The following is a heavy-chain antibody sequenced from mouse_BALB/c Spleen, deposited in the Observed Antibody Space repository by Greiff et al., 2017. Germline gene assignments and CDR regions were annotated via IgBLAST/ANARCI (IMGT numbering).Heavy chain of an antibody. CDR2: ISSGGSYT. D-gene: IGHD2-3*01. CDR3: TRDGLLRRMDY. Sequence: EVMLVESGGGLVKPGGSLKLSCAASGFTFSSYTMSWVRQTPEKRLEWVATISSGGSYTYYPDSVKGRFTISRDNAKNTLYLQMSSLKSEDTAMYYCTRDGLLRRMDYWGQGTSVTVSS. J-gene: IGHJ4*01. CDR1: GFTFSSYT. V-gene: IGHV5-6-4*01.